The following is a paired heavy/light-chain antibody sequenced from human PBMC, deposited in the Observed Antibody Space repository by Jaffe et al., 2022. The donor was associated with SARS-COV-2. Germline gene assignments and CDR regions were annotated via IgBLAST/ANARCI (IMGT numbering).Light chain of an antibody. CDR1: QSVLYSSNNKNY. CDR2: WAS. CDR3: QQYYSTPTT. V-gene: IGKV4-1*01. Sequence: DIVMTQSPDSLAVSLGERATINCKSSQSVLYSSNNKNYLAWYQQKPGQPPKLLIYWASTRESGVPDRFSGSGSGTDFTLTISSLQAEDVAVYYCQQYYSTPTTFGQGTKVEIK. J-gene: IGKJ1*01.
Heavy chain of an antibody. V-gene: IGHV3-53*01. CDR3: ARDRARDRGGYGGWWDAFDI. Sequence: EVQLVESGGGLIQPGGSLRLSCAASGFTVSSNYMSWVRQAPGKGLEWVSVIYSGGSTYYADSVKGRFTISRDNSKNTLYLQMNSLRAEDTAVYYCARDRARDRGGYGGWWDAFDIWGQGTMVTVSS. CDR2: IYSGGST. J-gene: IGHJ3*02. D-gene: IGHD3-16*01. CDR1: GFTVSSNY.